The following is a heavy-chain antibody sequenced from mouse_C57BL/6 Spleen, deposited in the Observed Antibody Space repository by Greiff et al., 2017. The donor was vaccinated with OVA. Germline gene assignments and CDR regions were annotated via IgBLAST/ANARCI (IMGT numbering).Heavy chain of an antibody. CDR1: GYTFTSYW. D-gene: IGHD2-3*01. J-gene: IGHJ4*01. CDR2: IDPSDSYT. Sequence: VQLQQPGAELVMPGASVKLSCQASGYTFTSYWMHWVKQRPGQGLEWIGEIDPSDSYTNYNQKFKGKSTLTVDKSSSTAYMQLSSLTSEDSAVYYCARYDGYYDYAMDYWGQGTSVTVSS. V-gene: IGHV1-69*01. CDR3: ARYDGYYDYAMDY.